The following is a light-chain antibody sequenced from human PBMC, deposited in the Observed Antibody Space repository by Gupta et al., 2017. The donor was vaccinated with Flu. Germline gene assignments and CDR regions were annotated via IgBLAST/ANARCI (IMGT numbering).Light chain of an antibody. CDR1: QSVSNS. CDR3: QQRVDCLSPT. CDR2: DAS. Sequence: ATLSLSPGERAALSCRASQSVSNSLAWYQQKPGQAPRLLIYDASNRATGIPARFSGSGSGTDFTLTISSLEPEDFAVYYCQQRVDCLSPTFGQGTRMEF. J-gene: IGKJ5*01. V-gene: IGKV3-11*01.